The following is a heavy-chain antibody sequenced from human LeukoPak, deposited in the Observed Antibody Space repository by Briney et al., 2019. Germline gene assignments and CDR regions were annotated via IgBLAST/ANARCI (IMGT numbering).Heavy chain of an antibody. CDR3: ARASGGRYYYYYYMDV. V-gene: IGHV3-66*02. CDR2: IYSGDNT. CDR1: GFNVSPNY. Sequence: GGSLRLSCAASGFNVSPNYMNWVRQAPGKGLEWVSVIYSGDNTYYADSVKGRFTISRDNSKNTLYLQMNSLRTEDTAVYYCARASGGRYYYYYYMDVWGKGTTVTVSS. J-gene: IGHJ6*03. D-gene: IGHD3-10*01.